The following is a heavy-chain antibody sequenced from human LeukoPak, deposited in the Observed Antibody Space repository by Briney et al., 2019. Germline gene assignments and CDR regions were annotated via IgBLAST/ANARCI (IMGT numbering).Heavy chain of an antibody. D-gene: IGHD3-22*01. Sequence: SETLSLTCAVYGGSFSGYYWSWIRQPPGKGLEWIGEINHSGSTNYNPSLKSRVTISVDTSKNQFSLKLSSVTAADTAVYYCARVGHSSGYQLDYWGQGTLVTVSS. CDR1: GGSFSGYY. CDR2: INHSGST. V-gene: IGHV4-34*01. CDR3: ARVGHSSGYQLDY. J-gene: IGHJ4*02.